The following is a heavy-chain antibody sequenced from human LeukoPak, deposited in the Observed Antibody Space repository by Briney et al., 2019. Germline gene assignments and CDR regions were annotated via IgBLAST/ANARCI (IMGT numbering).Heavy chain of an antibody. D-gene: IGHD3-22*01. CDR1: GDSSSISYY. CDR2: INHRGYS. V-gene: IGHV4-34*01. J-gene: IGHJ4*02. CDR3: SRQVVGNDY. Sequence: TSETLSLTCALPGDSSSISYYWSWIRQTPGRALEWIGEINHRGYSNYNPSLKSRVTLSIDASKNQFTLRLNSVTAADTAVYDCSRQVVGNDYGGEETVVTVSS.